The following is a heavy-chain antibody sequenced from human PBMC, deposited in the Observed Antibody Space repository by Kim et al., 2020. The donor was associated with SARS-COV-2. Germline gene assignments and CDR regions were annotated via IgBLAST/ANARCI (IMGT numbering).Heavy chain of an antibody. CDR3: ASTDLELQFDY. Sequence: SETLSLTCTVSGGSVSSGSYYWSWIRQPPGKGLEWIGYIYYSGSTNYNPSLKSRVTISVDTSKNQFSLKLSSVTAADTAVYYCASTDLELQFDYWGQGTLVTVSS. CDR2: IYYSGST. D-gene: IGHD3-3*01. V-gene: IGHV4-61*01. J-gene: IGHJ4*02. CDR1: GGSVSSGSYY.